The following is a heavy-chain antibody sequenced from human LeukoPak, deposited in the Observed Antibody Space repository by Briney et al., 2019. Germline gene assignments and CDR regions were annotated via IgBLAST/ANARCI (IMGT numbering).Heavy chain of an antibody. CDR2: ISSSSSYI. CDR1: GFTFSSYS. D-gene: IGHD1-26*01. Sequence: GGSLRLSCAASGFTFSSYSMNWVRQAPGKGLEWVSSISSSSSYIYYADSVKGRFTISRDNAKNSLYLQMNSLRAEGTAVYYCARPPGIVGAFDYWGQGTLVTVSS. J-gene: IGHJ4*02. CDR3: ARPPGIVGAFDY. V-gene: IGHV3-21*01.